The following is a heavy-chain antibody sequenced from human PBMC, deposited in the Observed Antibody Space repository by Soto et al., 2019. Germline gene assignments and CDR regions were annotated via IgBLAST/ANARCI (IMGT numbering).Heavy chain of an antibody. D-gene: IGHD5-12*01. CDR2: LSGGGINT. J-gene: IGHJ4*02. CDR1: GFTFSTYS. Sequence: EVQVLESGGGLVQPGGSLRLSCAASGFTFSTYSMAWVRQAPGKGPEWVSGLSGGGINTFYADSVKGRFTISVDNSKNTVDLQMNSLRVEDTAVYYCAKWSGYGDEWGQGTLVTVSS. V-gene: IGHV3-23*01. CDR3: AKWSGYGDE.